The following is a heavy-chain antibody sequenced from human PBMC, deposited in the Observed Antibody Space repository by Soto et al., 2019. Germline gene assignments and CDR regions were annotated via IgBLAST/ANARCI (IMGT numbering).Heavy chain of an antibody. Sequence: QVQLQESGPGLVKPSETLSLTCSVSGGSISGYYWSWIRQTPEKGLEWIGYIYYSGSTNYNPSLKSRVTVLIDMSKNQFSLKLTSVSAAVTAVYYCAAAPRYWGQGILVTVSS. CDR2: IYYSGST. D-gene: IGHD2-15*01. CDR1: GGSISGYY. J-gene: IGHJ4*02. CDR3: AAAPRY. V-gene: IGHV4-59*01.